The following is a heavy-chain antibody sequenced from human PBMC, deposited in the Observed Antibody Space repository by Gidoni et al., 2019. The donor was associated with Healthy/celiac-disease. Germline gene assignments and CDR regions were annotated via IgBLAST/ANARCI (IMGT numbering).Heavy chain of an antibody. CDR1: GFTFSSYS. Sequence: EVQLVESGGGLVKPGGSLRLSCAASGFTFSSYSMNWVRQAPGTGLEWVSSISSSSSYIYYADSVKGRFTISRDNAKNSLYLQMNSLRAEDTAVYYCAREGTTSLDYWGQGTLVTVSS. CDR2: ISSSSSYI. CDR3: AREGTTSLDY. J-gene: IGHJ4*02. V-gene: IGHV3-21*01. D-gene: IGHD1-1*01.